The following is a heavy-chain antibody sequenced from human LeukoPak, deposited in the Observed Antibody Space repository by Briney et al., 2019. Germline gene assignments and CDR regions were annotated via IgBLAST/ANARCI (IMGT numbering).Heavy chain of an antibody. CDR1: GGSISSGDYY. J-gene: IGHJ4*02. Sequence: PSQTLSLTCTVSGGSISSGDYYWSWIRQPPGKGLEWIGYIYYSGSTYYNPSLKSRVTISVDTSKNQFSLKLSSVTAADTAVYYCARWDGFGELFFDYWGQGTLVTVSS. CDR2: IYYSGST. CDR3: ARWDGFGELFFDY. V-gene: IGHV4-30-4*01. D-gene: IGHD3-10*01.